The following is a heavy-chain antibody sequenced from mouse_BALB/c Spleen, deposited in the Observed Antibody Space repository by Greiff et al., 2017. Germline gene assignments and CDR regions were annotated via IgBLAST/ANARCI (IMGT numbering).Heavy chain of an antibody. CDR1: GFTFSSYG. D-gene: IGHD2-12*01. Sequence: EVQGVESGGDLVKPGGSLKLSCAASGFTFSSYGMSWVRQTPDKRLEWVATISSGGSYTYYPDSVKGRFTISRDNAKNTLYLQMSSLKSEDTAMYYCARRNDEDYYAMDYWGQGTSVTVSS. CDR2: ISSGGSYT. CDR3: ARRNDEDYYAMDY. J-gene: IGHJ4*01. V-gene: IGHV5-6*01.